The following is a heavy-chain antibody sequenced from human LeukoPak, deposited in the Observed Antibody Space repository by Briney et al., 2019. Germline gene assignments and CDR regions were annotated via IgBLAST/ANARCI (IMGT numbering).Heavy chain of an antibody. D-gene: IGHD1-26*01. Sequence: GGSLRLSCVASGFTFDYYTMYWIRQPPGKGLEWVSLISWDGAGSRSYADSVKGRFTVSRDNSKTSLYLQMNSLTTDDTALYFCARDKGGSYIDWGQGTLVTVSS. CDR3: ARDKGGSYID. CDR2: ISWDGAGSR. V-gene: IGHV3-43*01. CDR1: GFTFDYYT. J-gene: IGHJ4*02.